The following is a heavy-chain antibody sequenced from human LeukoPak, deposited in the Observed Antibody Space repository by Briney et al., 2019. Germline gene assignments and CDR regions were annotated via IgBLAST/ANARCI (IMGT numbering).Heavy chain of an antibody. CDR3: AKEVVLYFDY. V-gene: IGHV3-23*01. CDR1: GFTFSSSA. D-gene: IGHD2-15*01. Sequence: GGSLRLSCAASGFTFSSSAMSWVRQAPGKGLEWVSAISNNGGYTYYADSVQGRFTISRDNSKSTLCLQMNSLRAEDTAVYYCAKEVVLYFDYWGQGTLVTVSS. J-gene: IGHJ4*02. CDR2: ISNNGGYT.